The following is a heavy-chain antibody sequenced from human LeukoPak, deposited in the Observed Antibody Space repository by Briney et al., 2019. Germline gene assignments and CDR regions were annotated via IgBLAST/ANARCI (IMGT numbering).Heavy chain of an antibody. D-gene: IGHD6-19*01. V-gene: IGHV3-30-3*01. Sequence: GGSLRLSCAASGFMFSSDAMHWVRQASGKGLEWVAVISYDGSNKYYADSEKGRITISRDNSKNMLYLEMSSLRAEDTAVYYCARGSQWLDSWFDCWGQGTLVTVSS. CDR3: ARGSQWLDSWFDC. CDR2: ISYDGSNK. J-gene: IGHJ4*02. CDR1: GFMFSSDA.